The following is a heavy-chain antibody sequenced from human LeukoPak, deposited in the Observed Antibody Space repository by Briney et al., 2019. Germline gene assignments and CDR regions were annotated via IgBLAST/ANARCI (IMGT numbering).Heavy chain of an antibody. D-gene: IGHD3-22*01. CDR3: ARELSMEDPFTPKNHDSSFGDAFDI. CDR2: INPSGGST. CDR1: GYIFTTYF. Sequence: ASVTVSCKASGYIFTTYFIHWVRQAPGQGLEWMGIINPSGGSTSYAQKLQSRVTMTRDMSTSTVYMALFSLRSEDTAVYYCARELSMEDPFTPKNHDSSFGDAFDIWGQGTMVTVSS. V-gene: IGHV1-46*01. J-gene: IGHJ3*02.